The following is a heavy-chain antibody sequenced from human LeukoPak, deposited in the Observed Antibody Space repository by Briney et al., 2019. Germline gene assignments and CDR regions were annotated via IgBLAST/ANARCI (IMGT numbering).Heavy chain of an antibody. CDR1: GFSFSNFA. CDR3: ARDVGVLRYFDWLSYFDY. CDR2: ISYSGGST. V-gene: IGHV3-23*01. J-gene: IGHJ4*02. D-gene: IGHD3-9*01. Sequence: PGGSLRLSCAASGFSFSNFAMTWVRQAPGKGLEWVSGISYSGGSTYYADSVKGRFTISRDNSKNTLYLEMSSLRAEDTAAYYCARDVGVLRYFDWLSYFDYWGQGTLVTVSS.